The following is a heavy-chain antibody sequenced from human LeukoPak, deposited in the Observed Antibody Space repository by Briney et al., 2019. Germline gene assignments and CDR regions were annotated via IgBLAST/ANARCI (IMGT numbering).Heavy chain of an antibody. J-gene: IGHJ3*02. V-gene: IGHV3-33*01. CDR1: GFTFSSYG. CDR3: ARVRGIAVAGIGWANHDAFDI. Sequence: PGRSLRLSCAASGFTFSSYGMHWVRQAPGKGLEWVAVICYDGSNKYNADSVKGRFTISRDNSKNTLYLQMNSLRAEDTAVYYCARVRGIAVAGIGWANHDAFDIWGQGTMVTVSS. CDR2: ICYDGSNK. D-gene: IGHD6-19*01.